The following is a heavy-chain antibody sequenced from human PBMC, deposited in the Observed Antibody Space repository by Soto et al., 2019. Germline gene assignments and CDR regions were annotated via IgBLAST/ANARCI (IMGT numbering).Heavy chain of an antibody. CDR2: INAGNGNT. Sequence: QVQLVQSGAEVKKPGAPVKVSCKASGYTFTSYAMHWVRQAPGQRLEWMGWINAGNGNTKYSQKFQGRVTITRDTSASTAYMELSSLRSEDTAVYYCAREAYGKLSAFDIWGQGTMVTVSS. D-gene: IGHD4-17*01. CDR3: AREAYGKLSAFDI. CDR1: GYTFTSYA. V-gene: IGHV1-3*01. J-gene: IGHJ3*02.